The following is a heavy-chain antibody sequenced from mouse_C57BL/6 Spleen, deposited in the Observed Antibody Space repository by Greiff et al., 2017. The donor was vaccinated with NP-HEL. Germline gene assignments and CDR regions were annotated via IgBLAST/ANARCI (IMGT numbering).Heavy chain of an antibody. Sequence: QVQLQQPGAELVMPGASVKLSCKASGYTFTSYWMHWVKQRPGQGLEWIGEIDPSDSYTNYNQKFKGKSTLTVDKSSSTAYMQLSSLTSEDSAVYYCARSVGEDYFDYWGQGTTLTVSS. J-gene: IGHJ2*01. CDR3: ARSVGEDYFDY. V-gene: IGHV1-69*01. CDR2: IDPSDSYT. D-gene: IGHD1-1*02. CDR1: GYTFTSYW.